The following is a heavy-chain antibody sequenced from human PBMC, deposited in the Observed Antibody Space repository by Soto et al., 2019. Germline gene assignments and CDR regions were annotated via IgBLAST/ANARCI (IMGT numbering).Heavy chain of an antibody. V-gene: IGHV1-69*13. D-gene: IGHD3-10*01. Sequence: GASVKVSCKASGGTFSSYAISWVRQAPGQGLEWMGGIIPIFGTANYAQKFQGRVTITADESTSTAYMELSNLRSEDTAVYYCARDPVYGSGSYQPRYYYYYGMDVWGQGTTVTVSS. CDR2: IIPIFGTA. CDR3: ARDPVYGSGSYQPRYYYYYGMDV. CDR1: GGTFSSYA. J-gene: IGHJ6*02.